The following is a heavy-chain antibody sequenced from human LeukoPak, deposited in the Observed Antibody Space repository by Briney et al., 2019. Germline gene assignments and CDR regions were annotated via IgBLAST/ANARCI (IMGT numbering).Heavy chain of an antibody. J-gene: IGHJ6*03. CDR2: ISSSGSTI. CDR3: ARDYKSSYYYYYMDV. CDR1: GFTFSDYY. V-gene: IGHV3-11*04. Sequence: GGSLRLSCAASGFTFSDYYMSWIRPAPGKGLEWVSYISSSGSTINYADSVKGRFTISRDNAKTSLYLQMNSLRAEDTAVYYCARDYKSSYYYYYMDVWGKGTTVTDSS. D-gene: IGHD3-10*01.